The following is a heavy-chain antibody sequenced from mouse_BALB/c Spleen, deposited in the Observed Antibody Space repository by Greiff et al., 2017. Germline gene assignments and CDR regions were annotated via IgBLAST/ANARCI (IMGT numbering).Heavy chain of an antibody. V-gene: IGHV5-4*02. CDR3: ARDRYYGSSYGYFDV. CDR1: GFTFSDYY. D-gene: IGHD1-1*01. J-gene: IGHJ1*01. CDR2: ISDGGSYT. Sequence: EVMLVESGGGLVKPGGSLKLSCAASGFTFSDYYMYWVRQTPEKRLEWVATISDGGSYTYYPDSVKGRFTISRDNAKNNLYLQMSSLKSEDTAMYYCARDRYYGSSYGYFDVWGAGTTVTVSS.